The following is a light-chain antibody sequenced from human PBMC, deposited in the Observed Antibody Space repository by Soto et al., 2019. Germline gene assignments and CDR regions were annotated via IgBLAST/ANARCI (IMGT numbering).Light chain of an antibody. V-gene: IGKV3-11*01. CDR2: DAS. CDR3: QQRSNWPT. CDR1: QSVSSY. J-gene: IGKJ1*01. Sequence: EIVLTQSPATLSLSPGERATLSCRASQSVSSYLAWYQQKPGQAPRLLIYDASTRATGIPARFSGSGSGTEFTLTISSLEPEDFAVYYCQQRSNWPTFGQGTKVEIK.